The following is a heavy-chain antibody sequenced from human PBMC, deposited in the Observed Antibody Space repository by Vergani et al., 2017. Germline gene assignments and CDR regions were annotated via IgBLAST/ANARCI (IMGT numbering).Heavy chain of an antibody. CDR1: GFTFSSYW. D-gene: IGHD2-2*01. Sequence: EVQLVESGGGLVQPGGSLRLSCAASGFTFSSYWMSWVRQAPGKGLEWVANIKQDGSEKYYVDSVKGRFTISRDNAKNSLYLQMNSLRAEDTAVYYCARAIVVVPAAIGVGYYYYYGMDVWGQGTTVTVSS. CDR3: ARAIVVVPAAIGVGYYYYYGMDV. J-gene: IGHJ6*02. CDR2: IKQDGSEK. V-gene: IGHV3-7*04.